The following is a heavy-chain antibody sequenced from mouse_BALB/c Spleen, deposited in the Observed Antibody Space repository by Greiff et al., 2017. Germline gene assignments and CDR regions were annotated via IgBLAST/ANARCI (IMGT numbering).Heavy chain of an antibody. V-gene: IGHV5-9-4*01. CDR3: AREFAY. J-gene: IGHJ3*01. Sequence: EVQVVESAGGLVKPGGSLKLSCAASGFTFSSYAMSWVRQSPEKRLEWVAEISSGGSYTYYPDTVTGRFTISRDNAKNTLYLEMSSLRSEDTAMYYCAREFAYWGQGTLVTVSA. CDR1: GFTFSSYA. CDR2: ISSGGSYT.